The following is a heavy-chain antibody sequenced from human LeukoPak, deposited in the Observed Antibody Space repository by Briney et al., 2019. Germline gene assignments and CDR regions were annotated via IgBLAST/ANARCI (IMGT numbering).Heavy chain of an antibody. D-gene: IGHD4-17*01. CDR3: ARGGGDYAADY. CDR2: INPGDSDT. J-gene: IGHJ4*02. Sequence: GESLKISCQGSGYSFTTYWIGWVRQMPGKGLEWMGIINPGDSDTSYSPSFRGQVTISADKSISTAYLQWRSLKASDTAMYYCARGGGDYAADYWGQGTLVTVSS. CDR1: GYSFTTYW. V-gene: IGHV5-51*01.